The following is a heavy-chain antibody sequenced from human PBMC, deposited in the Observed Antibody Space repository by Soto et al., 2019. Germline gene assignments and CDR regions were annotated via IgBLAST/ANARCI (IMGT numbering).Heavy chain of an antibody. CDR1: GFTFSDHY. CDR3: ARAFYGSGSNSLDY. J-gene: IGHJ4*02. Sequence: EVQLVESGGGLVQPGGSLRLSCVASGFTFSDHYMDWVRQAPAKGLEWVGRTRNRANGYTTEYAASVKGRFTISRDDSKNSLYLQMNSLETEDTAVYYCARAFYGSGSNSLDYWGQGALVSVSS. V-gene: IGHV3-72*01. D-gene: IGHD3-10*01. CDR2: TRNRANGYTT.